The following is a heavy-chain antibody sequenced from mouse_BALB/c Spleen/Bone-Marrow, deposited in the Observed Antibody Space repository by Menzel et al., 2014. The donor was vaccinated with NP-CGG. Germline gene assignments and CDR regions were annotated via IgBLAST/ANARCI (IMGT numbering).Heavy chain of an antibody. CDR1: GFTFRDYY. Sequence: EVKLQESGGGLVKPGGSLKLSCAASGFTFRDYYMYWVRQTPEKRLEWVATISDGGSYTYYPDSVKGRFTISRDNAKNNLYLQMSSLKSEDTAMYYCARVSYDYFDCWGQGTTLTVSS. CDR3: ARVSYDYFDC. CDR2: ISDGGSYT. D-gene: IGHD2-4*01. J-gene: IGHJ2*01. V-gene: IGHV5-4*02.